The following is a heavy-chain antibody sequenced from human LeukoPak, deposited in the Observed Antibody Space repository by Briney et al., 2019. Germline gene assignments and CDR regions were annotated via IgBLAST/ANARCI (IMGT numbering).Heavy chain of an antibody. V-gene: IGHV4-34*01. CDR1: GGSFSGYY. CDR3: ASGGGYYYAIDY. Sequence: SETLSLTCAVYGGSFSGYYWSWIPQPPGKGLEWIGEINHSGSTNYNPTLKSRVTISVDTSKNQFSLKLSSVTAADTAVYYCASGGGYYYAIDYWGQGTLVTVSS. J-gene: IGHJ4*02. D-gene: IGHD3-22*01. CDR2: INHSGST.